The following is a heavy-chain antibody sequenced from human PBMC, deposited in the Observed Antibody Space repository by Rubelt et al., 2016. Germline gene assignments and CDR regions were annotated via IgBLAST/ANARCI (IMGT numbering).Heavy chain of an antibody. Sequence: QLQLQESGPGLVKPSETLSLTCTVSGGSISSSSYYWGWIRQPPGKGLELIGSIYYCGSTYYNPSLKSRVTISVDTSKNQFSLKLSSVTAADTAVYYCARRGAIFGVVIYFDYWGQGTLVTVSS. J-gene: IGHJ4*02. V-gene: IGHV4-39*01. D-gene: IGHD3-3*01. CDR3: ARRGAIFGVVIYFDY. CDR1: GGSISSSSYY. CDR2: IYYCGST.